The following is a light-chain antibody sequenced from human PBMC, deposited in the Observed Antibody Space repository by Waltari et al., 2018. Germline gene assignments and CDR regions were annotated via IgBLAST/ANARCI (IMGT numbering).Light chain of an antibody. V-gene: IGKV3-20*01. Sequence: CRASQSVSSSYLAWYQQKPGQAPRLLIFGASSRATGIPDRFSGSGSGTDFTLTISRLEPEDFAVYYCQQYGSSPLTFGGGTKVEIK. CDR2: GAS. J-gene: IGKJ4*01. CDR3: QQYGSSPLT. CDR1: QSVSSSY.